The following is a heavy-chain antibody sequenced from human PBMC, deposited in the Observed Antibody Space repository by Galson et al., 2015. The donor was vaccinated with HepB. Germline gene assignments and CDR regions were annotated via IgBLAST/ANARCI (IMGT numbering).Heavy chain of an antibody. V-gene: IGHV1-69*13. J-gene: IGHJ4*02. Sequence: SVKVSCKASGGTFSSYAISWVRQAPGQGLEWMGGIIPIFGTANYAQKFQGRVTITADESTSTAYMELSSLRSEDTAVYYCARGAADYGDFVPSDYWGQGTLVTVSS. CDR2: IIPIFGTA. CDR3: ARGAADYGDFVPSDY. D-gene: IGHD4-17*01. CDR1: GGTFSSYA.